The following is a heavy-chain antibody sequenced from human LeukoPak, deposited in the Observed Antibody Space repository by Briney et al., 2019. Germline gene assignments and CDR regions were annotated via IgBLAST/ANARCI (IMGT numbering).Heavy chain of an antibody. J-gene: IGHJ4*02. V-gene: IGHV4-30-4*01. D-gene: IGHD3-10*01. CDR3: AGAGDFDS. Sequence: PSETLSLTCTASGGSIYSGDYYWSWIRQPPGKGLEWIGYIYFDGSTYYNPSLKSRASISMDTSKNQFSLKLSSVTAADTAVYFCAGAGDFDSWGQGTLVTVSS. CDR2: IYFDGST. CDR1: GGSIYSGDYY.